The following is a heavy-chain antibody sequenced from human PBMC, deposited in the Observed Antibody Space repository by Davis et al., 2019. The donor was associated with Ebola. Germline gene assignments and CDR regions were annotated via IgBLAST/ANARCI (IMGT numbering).Heavy chain of an antibody. CDR2: IIPIFGTA. D-gene: IGHD2-21*02. CDR3: ARDMGDLQIYYYYGMDV. V-gene: IGHV1-69*13. J-gene: IGHJ6*02. Sequence: ASSVQVSCKASGCTFSNYAIRWVRQAPGQGLEWMGGIIPIFGTANYAQKFQGRVTITADESTSTAYMELSSLRSEDTAVYYCARDMGDLQIYYYYGMDVWGQGTTVTVSS. CDR1: GCTFSNYA.